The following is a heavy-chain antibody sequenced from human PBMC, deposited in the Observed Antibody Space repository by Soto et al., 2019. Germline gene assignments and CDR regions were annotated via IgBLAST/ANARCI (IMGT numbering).Heavy chain of an antibody. CDR2: IYYSGST. D-gene: IGHD6-6*01. CDR1: GGSISSGDYY. V-gene: IGHV4-30-4*01. CDR3: ARVGGQLLVDYYYGMDV. J-gene: IGHJ6*02. Sequence: ASETLSLTCTVSGGSISSGDYYWSWIRQPPGKGLEWIGYIYYSGSTYYNPSLKSRVTISVDTSKNQFSLKLSSVTAADTAVYYCARVGGQLLVDYYYGMDVWGQGTTVTVSS.